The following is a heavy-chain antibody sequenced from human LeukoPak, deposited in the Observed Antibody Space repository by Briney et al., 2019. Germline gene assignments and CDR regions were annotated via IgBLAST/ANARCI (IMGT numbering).Heavy chain of an antibody. CDR2: INHSGST. CDR3: ARGGLTVTNRGVVY. CDR1: GGSFSGYY. D-gene: IGHD4-17*01. V-gene: IGHV4-34*01. Sequence: SETLSLTCAVYGGSFSGYYWSRIRQPPGKGLEWIGEINHSGSTNYNPSLKSRVTISVDTSKNQFSLKLSSVTAADTAVYYCARGGLTVTNRGVVYWGQGTLVTVSS. J-gene: IGHJ4*02.